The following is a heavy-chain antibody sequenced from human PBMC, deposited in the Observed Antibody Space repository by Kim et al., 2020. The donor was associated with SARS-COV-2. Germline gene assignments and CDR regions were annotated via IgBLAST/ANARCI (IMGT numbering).Heavy chain of an antibody. D-gene: IGHD3-22*01. Sequence: GRFTISRDNSKNTLYLQMNSRRDEDTAIYYCAKMVVMDDYNYCYCYAMDVWGQGTTVTVSS. V-gene: IGHV3-23*01. CDR3: AKMVVMDDYNYCYCYAMDV. J-gene: IGHJ6*02.